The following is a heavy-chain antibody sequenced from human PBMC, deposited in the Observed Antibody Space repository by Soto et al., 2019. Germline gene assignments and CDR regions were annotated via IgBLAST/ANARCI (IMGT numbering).Heavy chain of an antibody. CDR1: GFSLSTSGVG. CDR2: IYWDDDK. Sequence: KESGPTLVNPTQTLTLTCTFSGFSLSTSGVGVGWIRQPPGKALEWLALIYWDDDKRYSPSLQSRLTITKDTSKNQVVLTMTSMDPVDTATYYCALRQRDCSSTSCYAFDYWGQGTLVTVSS. J-gene: IGHJ4*02. CDR3: ALRQRDCSSTSCYAFDY. V-gene: IGHV2-5*02. D-gene: IGHD2-2*01.